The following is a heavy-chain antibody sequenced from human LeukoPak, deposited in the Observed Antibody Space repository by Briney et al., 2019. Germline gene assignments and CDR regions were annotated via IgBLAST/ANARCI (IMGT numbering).Heavy chain of an antibody. J-gene: IGHJ5*02. CDR3: ARQNYDFWSGPPALFDP. Sequence: KPSETLSLTCTVSGGSISSSSYYWGWIRQPPGKGLEWIGSIYYSGSTYYNPSLKSRVTISVDTSKNQFSLKLSSVTAAGTAVYYCARQNYDFWSGPPALFDPWGQGTLVTVSS. CDR2: IYYSGST. D-gene: IGHD3-3*01. CDR1: GGSISSSSYY. V-gene: IGHV4-39*01.